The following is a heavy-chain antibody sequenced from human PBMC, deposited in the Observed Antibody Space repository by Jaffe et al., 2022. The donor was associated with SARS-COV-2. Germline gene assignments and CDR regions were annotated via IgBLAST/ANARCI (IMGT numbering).Heavy chain of an antibody. D-gene: IGHD3-22*01. V-gene: IGHV1-46*04. CDR3: ARDLEVVIGSNYYYYMDV. CDR2: INPSGGST. Sequence: QVQLVQSGAEVKKPGASVKVSCKASGYTFTSYYMHWVRQAPGQGLEWMGIINPSGGSTSYAQKLQGRVTMTRDTSTSTVYMELSSLRSEDTAVYYCARDLEVVIGSNYYYYMDVWGKGTTVTVSS. J-gene: IGHJ6*03. CDR1: GYTFTSYY.